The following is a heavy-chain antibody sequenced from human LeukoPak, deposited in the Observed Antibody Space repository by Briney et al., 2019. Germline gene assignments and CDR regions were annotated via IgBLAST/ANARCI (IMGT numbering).Heavy chain of an antibody. CDR2: INGDGSDS. J-gene: IGHJ5*02. CDR3: ARDPRNKGFDP. CDR1: GFTFSGYW. V-gene: IGHV3-74*01. D-gene: IGHD1/OR15-1a*01. Sequence: PGGSLRLSCAASGFTFSGYWMHWARQSPGKGLGWVSCINGDGSDSRYADSVKGRFTISRDNDKNTLYLQMNSLRVEDTAVYYCARDPRNKGFDPWGQGTLVTVSS.